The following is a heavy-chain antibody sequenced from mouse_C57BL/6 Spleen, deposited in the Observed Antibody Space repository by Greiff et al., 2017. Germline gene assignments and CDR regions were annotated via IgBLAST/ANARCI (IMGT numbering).Heavy chain of an antibody. V-gene: IGHV5-16*01. Sequence: EVMLVESEGGLVQPGSSMKLSCTASGFTFSDYYMAWVRQVPEKGLEWVANINYDGSSTYYLDSLKSRFIISRDNAKNILYLQMSSLKSEDTATYYCARDDGSSYGFAYWGQGTLVTVSA. J-gene: IGHJ3*01. CDR1: GFTFSDYY. D-gene: IGHD1-1*01. CDR2: INYDGSST. CDR3: ARDDGSSYGFAY.